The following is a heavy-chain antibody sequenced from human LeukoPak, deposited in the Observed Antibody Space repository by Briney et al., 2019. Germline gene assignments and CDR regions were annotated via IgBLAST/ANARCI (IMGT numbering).Heavy chain of an antibody. CDR2: IYTSGST. Sequence: PSETLSLTCTVSGGSISSGNYYWSWIRQPAGKGLEWIGHIYTSGSTNYHPSLKSRVTISVATSKNQFSLKLSSLTAADTAVYYCAREGYDSLWGQGTLVTVSS. D-gene: IGHD3-3*01. V-gene: IGHV4-61*09. CDR3: AREGYDSL. CDR1: GGSISSGNYY. J-gene: IGHJ4*02.